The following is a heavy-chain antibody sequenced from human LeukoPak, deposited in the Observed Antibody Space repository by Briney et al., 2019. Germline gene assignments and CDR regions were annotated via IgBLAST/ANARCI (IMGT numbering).Heavy chain of an antibody. Sequence: ASVKVSCKASGYTFTGYYMHWVRQATGQGLEWMGWINPNSGGTNYAQKFQGRVTMTRDTSISTAYMELSRLRSDDTAVYYCARDPRRGATPFDYWGQGTLVTVSS. CDR2: INPNSGGT. CDR1: GYTFTGYY. J-gene: IGHJ4*02. CDR3: ARDPRRGATPFDY. D-gene: IGHD1-26*01. V-gene: IGHV1-2*02.